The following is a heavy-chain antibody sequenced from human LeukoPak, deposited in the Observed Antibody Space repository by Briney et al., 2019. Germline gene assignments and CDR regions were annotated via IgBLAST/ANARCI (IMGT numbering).Heavy chain of an antibody. J-gene: IGHJ4*02. Sequence: ASVKVSCKASGYTFTSYYIHWVRQAPGQGLEWMGIINPTGGSTSYAQKFQGRVTMTRDRSTSTIFMELSSLRPEDTAVYYCARDYQPNDFDYWGQGTLVTVSS. CDR2: INPTGGST. CDR1: GYTFTSYY. D-gene: IGHD2-2*01. V-gene: IGHV1-46*01. CDR3: ARDYQPNDFDY.